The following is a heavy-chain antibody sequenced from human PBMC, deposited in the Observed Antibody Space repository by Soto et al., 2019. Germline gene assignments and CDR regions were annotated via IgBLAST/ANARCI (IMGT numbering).Heavy chain of an antibody. CDR1: GGSFSGYY. D-gene: IGHD6-6*01. CDR3: ARSSPFYFDF. V-gene: IGHV4-34*01. Sequence: QVQLQQWGAGLLKPSETLSLTCAVYGGSFSGYYWSWIHQPPGKGLEWIGGINHSASTNYNPSLKSRVTISVDTSKNQFALKLSSVTAADTAVYYCARSSPFYFDFWGQGTLVTVSS. CDR2: INHSAST. J-gene: IGHJ4*02.